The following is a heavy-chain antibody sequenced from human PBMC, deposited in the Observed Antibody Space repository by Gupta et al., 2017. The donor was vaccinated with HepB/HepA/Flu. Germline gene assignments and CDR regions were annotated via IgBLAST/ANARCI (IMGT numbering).Heavy chain of an antibody. V-gene: IGHV3-30-3*01. Sequence: QVQLVESGGGVVQPGRSLRLSCAASGFTFSSYAMHWVRQAPGKGLEWVAVISYDGSNKYYADSVKGRFTISRDNSKNTLYLQMNRLRAEDTAVYYCARDAGSGSPDYWGQGTLVTVSS. D-gene: IGHD3-10*01. CDR2: ISYDGSNK. CDR3: ARDAGSGSPDY. CDR1: GFTFSSYA. J-gene: IGHJ4*02.